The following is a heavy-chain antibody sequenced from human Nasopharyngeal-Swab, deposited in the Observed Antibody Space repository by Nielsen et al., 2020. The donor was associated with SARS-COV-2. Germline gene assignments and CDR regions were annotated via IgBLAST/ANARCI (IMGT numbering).Heavy chain of an antibody. V-gene: IGHV3-53*01. CDR3: ARVRYYYYGMDV. Sequence: VRQAPGKGLEWVSVIYSGGSTYYADSVKGRFTIARYNSKNTLYLQMNSLRAEDTAVYYCARVRYYYYGMDVWGQGTTVTVSS. CDR2: IYSGGST. J-gene: IGHJ6*02.